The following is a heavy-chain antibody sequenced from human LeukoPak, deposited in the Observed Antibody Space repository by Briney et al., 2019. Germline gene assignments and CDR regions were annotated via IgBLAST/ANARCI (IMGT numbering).Heavy chain of an antibody. CDR2: IYDSGST. CDR1: GGSIRSSYYY. Sequence: SETLSLTCTVSGGSIRSSYYYWGWIRQPPGKGLEWIGGIYDSGSTYYNPSLKSRVTISVDTSKNQFSLKLSSVTAADTVVYYCAREVEVLYDYWGQGTLVTVSS. J-gene: IGHJ4*02. CDR3: AREVEVLYDY. D-gene: IGHD2-15*01. V-gene: IGHV4-39*02.